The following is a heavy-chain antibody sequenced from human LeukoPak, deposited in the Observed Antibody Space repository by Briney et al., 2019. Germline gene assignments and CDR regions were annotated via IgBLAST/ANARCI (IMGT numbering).Heavy chain of an antibody. Sequence: GGSLRLSCAASGFTFSSYSMNWVRQAPGKGLEWVSSISSSSSYINYADSVKGRFTISRDNAKNSLYLQMNSLRAEDTAVYYCARARDYYDSSGPHYWGQGTLVTVSS. CDR3: ARARDYYDSSGPHY. CDR2: ISSSSSYI. CDR1: GFTFSSYS. V-gene: IGHV3-21*01. D-gene: IGHD3-22*01. J-gene: IGHJ4*02.